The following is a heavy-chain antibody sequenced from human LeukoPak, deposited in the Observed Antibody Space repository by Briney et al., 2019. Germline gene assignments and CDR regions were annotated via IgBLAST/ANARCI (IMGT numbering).Heavy chain of an antibody. CDR1: GYTFTGYY. Sequence: ASVKVSCKASGYTFTGYYMHWARQASGQGLEWMGWINPNSGGTNYAQKFQGWVTMTRDTSISTAYMELSRLRSDDTAVYYCARDRAPASSGWVFDAFDIWGQGTMVTVSS. CDR2: INPNSGGT. V-gene: IGHV1-2*04. CDR3: ARDRAPASSGWVFDAFDI. J-gene: IGHJ3*02. D-gene: IGHD6-19*01.